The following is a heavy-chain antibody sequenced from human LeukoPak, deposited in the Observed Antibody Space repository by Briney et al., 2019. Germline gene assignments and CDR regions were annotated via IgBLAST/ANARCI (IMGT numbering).Heavy chain of an antibody. V-gene: IGHV3-23*01. CDR3: AKAIQSYCSGGSCYGLDY. CDR2: ISGSGGST. J-gene: IGHJ4*02. CDR1: GFTFSSCA. Sequence: GGSLRLSCAASGFTFSSCAMSWVRQAPGKGLEWVSAISGSGGSTYYADSVKGRFTISRDNSKNTLYLQMNSLRAEDTAVYYCAKAIQSYCSGGSCYGLDYWGQGTLVTVSS. D-gene: IGHD2-15*01.